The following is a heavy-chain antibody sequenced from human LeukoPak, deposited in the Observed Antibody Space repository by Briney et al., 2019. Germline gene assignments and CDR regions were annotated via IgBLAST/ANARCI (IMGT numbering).Heavy chain of an antibody. CDR3: ARGADWPRGAAPLATDY. V-gene: IGHV1-3*01. CDR2: INAGNGNT. Sequence: ASVKVSCKASGYTFTSYAMHWVRQAPGQRLEWMGWINAGNGNTKYSQKFQGRVTISRDTSASTAYMELSSLRSEDTAVYYCARGADWPRGAAPLATDYWGQGTLVTVSS. J-gene: IGHJ4*02. D-gene: IGHD3-10*01. CDR1: GYTFTSYA.